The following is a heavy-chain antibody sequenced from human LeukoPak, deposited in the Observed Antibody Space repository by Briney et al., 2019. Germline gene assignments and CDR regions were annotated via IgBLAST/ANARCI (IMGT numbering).Heavy chain of an antibody. CDR1: GFTFSSYA. CDR2: ISGSGGRT. D-gene: IGHD1-20*01. Sequence: GGSLRLSCAASGFTFSSYAMSWVRQAPGKGLEWVSGISGSGGRTHYADSVKGRFTISRDNSKNTLYLQMSSLRAEDTAVYYCAKDQYNWNDAGAFDIWGQGTMVTVSS. CDR3: AKDQYNWNDAGAFDI. V-gene: IGHV3-23*01. J-gene: IGHJ3*02.